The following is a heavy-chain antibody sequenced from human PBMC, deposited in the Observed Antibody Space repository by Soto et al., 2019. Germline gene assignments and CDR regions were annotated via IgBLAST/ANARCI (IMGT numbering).Heavy chain of an antibody. CDR1: GGTFSSYT. CDR2: IIPILGIA. Sequence: GASVKVSCKASGGTFSSYTISWVRQAPGQGLEWMGRIIPILGIANYAQKFQGRVTITADKSTSKAYMELSSLRSEDTAVYYCAIACRWRSRSPNDAFDIWGQGSMVTFSS. J-gene: IGHJ3*02. D-gene: IGHD3-16*01. CDR3: AIACRWRSRSPNDAFDI. V-gene: IGHV1-69*02.